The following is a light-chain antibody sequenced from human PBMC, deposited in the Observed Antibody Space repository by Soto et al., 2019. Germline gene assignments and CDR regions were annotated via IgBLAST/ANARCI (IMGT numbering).Light chain of an antibody. V-gene: IGKV3-20*01. CDR3: QQYGSAPGT. CDR2: GPS. Sequence: EIVLTQSPGTLSLSPGERASLSCRASQTVTNDFLAWYQQKPGQAPRLLVYGPSKRASGIPGRFSGSGSGTDFTLSISRLEPEDSAMYYCQQYGSAPGTFGQGTKVEIK. J-gene: IGKJ1*01. CDR1: QTVTNDF.